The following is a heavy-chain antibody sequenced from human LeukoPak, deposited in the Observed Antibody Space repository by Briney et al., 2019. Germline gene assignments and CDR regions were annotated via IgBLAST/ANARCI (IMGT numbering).Heavy chain of an antibody. D-gene: IGHD6-13*01. CDR3: ASRGSSWWGVGPRDY. Sequence: SDTLSLTCTVSGGSISSSSYYWGWIRQPPGKGLEWIGSIYYSGSTYYNPSLKSRVTISVDTSKNQFSLKLSSVTAADTAVYYCASRGSSWWGVGPRDYWGQGTLVTVSS. CDR2: IYYSGST. V-gene: IGHV4-39*01. J-gene: IGHJ4*02. CDR1: GGSISSSSYY.